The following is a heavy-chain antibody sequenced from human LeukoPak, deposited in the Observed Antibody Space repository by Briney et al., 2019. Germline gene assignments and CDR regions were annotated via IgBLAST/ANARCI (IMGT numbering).Heavy chain of an antibody. V-gene: IGHV4-4*07. CDR2: IYTSGST. D-gene: IGHD3-22*01. CDR1: GGSISSYY. CDR3: ARTPQGYYDSSGYPMYYFDY. J-gene: IGHJ4*02. Sequence: PSETLSLTCTGSGGSISSYYWSWIRQPAGKVLEWIGRIYTSGSTNYNPSLKSRVTMSVDTSQNQFSLKLSSVTAEDTAVYYCARTPQGYYDSSGYPMYYFDYWGQGTLVTVSS.